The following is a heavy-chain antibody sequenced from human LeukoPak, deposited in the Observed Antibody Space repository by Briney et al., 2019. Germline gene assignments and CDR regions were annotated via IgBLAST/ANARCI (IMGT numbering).Heavy chain of an antibody. CDR1: GGSISSYY. J-gene: IGHJ4*02. D-gene: IGHD3-22*01. V-gene: IGHV4-59*08. Sequence: SETLSLTCTVSGGSISSYYWSWIRQPPGKRQERIGYIFYSGSTNYNPSLKSRVTISVDTSKNQFSLKLSSVTAVDTAVYYCARHGSVSSGALVWGQGTLVTVSS. CDR3: ARHGSVSSGALV. CDR2: IFYSGST.